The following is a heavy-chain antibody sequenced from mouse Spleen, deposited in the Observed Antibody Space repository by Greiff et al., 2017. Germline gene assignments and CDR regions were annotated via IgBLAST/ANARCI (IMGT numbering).Heavy chain of an antibody. V-gene: IGHV2-6-1*01. D-gene: IGHD1-1*01. J-gene: IGHJ4*01. CDR3: ARHGLVATNAMDY. CDR1: GFSFTSYG. CDR2: IWSGGST. Sequence: QVQLKESGPGLVAPSQTLSITCTTSGFSFTSYGIHWVRQPPGKGLEWLVVIWSGGSTTYNSALKSRLSISKDNSKSQVFLKMNSHQTDDTSVYYCARHGLVATNAMDYWGQGTSVTVSS.